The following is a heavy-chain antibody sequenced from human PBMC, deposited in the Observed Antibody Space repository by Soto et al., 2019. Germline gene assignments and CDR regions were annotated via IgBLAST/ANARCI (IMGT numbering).Heavy chain of an antibody. CDR1: GFTFSSCT. CDR2: ISPSSGHI. CDR3: AGCSGGACHKNYGMDV. J-gene: IGHJ6*02. V-gene: IGHV3-21*01. Sequence: EVHLVESGGGLVKPGGSLRLSCAVSGFTFSSCTMNWVRQAPGKGLEWVSSISPSSGHIYYADSVKGRFTISRDNAKKSLCLQMNSLRGEDTAVYYCAGCSGGACHKNYGMDVWGQGTTVTVSS. D-gene: IGHD2-15*01.